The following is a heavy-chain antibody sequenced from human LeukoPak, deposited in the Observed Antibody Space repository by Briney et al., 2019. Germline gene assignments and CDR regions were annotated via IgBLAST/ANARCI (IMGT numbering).Heavy chain of an antibody. CDR3: ARGPYCGGDCSSSDSFDI. CDR1: INXG. Sequence: INXGVSXVRQAPGQGREWMGWISGYNGNTNYAQNIQGRVTMTTDTSTSTGYLELRSLRSDDTAVYFCARGPYCGGDCSSSDSFDIWGQGTMVTVSS. D-gene: IGHD2-21*02. V-gene: IGHV1-18*01. CDR2: ISGYNGNT. J-gene: IGHJ3*02.